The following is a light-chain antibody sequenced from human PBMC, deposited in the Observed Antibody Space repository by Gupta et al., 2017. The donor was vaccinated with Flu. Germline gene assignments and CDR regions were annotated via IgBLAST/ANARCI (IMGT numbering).Light chain of an antibody. Sequence: QPVLPQPPSASGTPGQRVTISCLGSSSTIGSNIVNWYQHLPGTAPKLLIYNNNQRPSGVPDRFSGSKSGTSASLAISGLQSEDEADYYCAAWDDSVNGRVFGGGTKLTVL. V-gene: IGLV1-44*01. J-gene: IGLJ3*02. CDR2: NNN. CDR3: AAWDDSVNGRV. CDR1: SSTIGSNI.